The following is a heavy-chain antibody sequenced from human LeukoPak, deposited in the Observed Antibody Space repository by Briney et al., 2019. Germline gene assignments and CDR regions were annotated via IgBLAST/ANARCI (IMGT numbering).Heavy chain of an antibody. J-gene: IGHJ4*02. CDR1: GFTFSSYS. V-gene: IGHV3-21*01. CDR2: ISSSSGYI. CDR3: AKDKDTPATAQPQRGYFES. D-gene: IGHD2-21*02. Sequence: GGSLRLSCAASGFTFSSYSMNWVRQAPGKGLEWVSSISSSSGYIYYADSLKGRFTISRDNSKNTVDLQMNSLRVEDTAVYFCAKDKDTPATAQPQRGYFESWGQGTLVTVSS.